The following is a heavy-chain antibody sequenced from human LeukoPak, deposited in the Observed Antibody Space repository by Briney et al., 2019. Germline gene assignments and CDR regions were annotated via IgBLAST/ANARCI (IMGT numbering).Heavy chain of an antibody. CDR2: IYASGHT. V-gene: IGHV4-61*02. CDR1: GGSITGGGYY. J-gene: IGHJ3*02. D-gene: IGHD3-16*01. Sequence: SETLSLTCTVSGGSITGGGYYWSWIRQPAGKGLEWIGRIYASGHTNYNPSLQSRVTISVDTSKNQFSLKLSSVTAADTAVYYCAGDGVYGYVAFDIWGQGTMVTVSS. CDR3: AGDGVYGYVAFDI.